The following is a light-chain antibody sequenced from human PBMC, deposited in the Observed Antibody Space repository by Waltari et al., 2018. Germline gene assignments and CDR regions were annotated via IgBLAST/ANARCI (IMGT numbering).Light chain of an antibody. CDR2: AAS. V-gene: IGKV1-39*01. Sequence: DSQLAQAPSYMAASVGDRDTITCRASQNIHIYLNWFQQKPGKAPNHLIYAASSLQSGVPSSFSGSGSGTDFALTISSLEPEDFAMYNCQQSFSSTWTFGQVTKLDIK. CDR3: QQSFSSTWT. J-gene: IGKJ1*01. CDR1: QNIHIY.